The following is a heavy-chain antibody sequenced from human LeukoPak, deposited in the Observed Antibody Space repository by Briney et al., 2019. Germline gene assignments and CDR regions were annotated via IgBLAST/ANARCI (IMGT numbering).Heavy chain of an antibody. V-gene: IGHV3-7*01. Sequence: GGSLRLSCAASGFNFGTYWMSWVRQAPGKGLEWLANIRQDGSVKFYVDSVKGRFTISRDNVKSSLYLQMNSLRVEDTAVYYCASSHDSSGNDWGQGTLVTVSS. CDR3: ASSHDSSGND. D-gene: IGHD3-22*01. CDR1: GFNFGTYW. J-gene: IGHJ4*02. CDR2: IRQDGSVK.